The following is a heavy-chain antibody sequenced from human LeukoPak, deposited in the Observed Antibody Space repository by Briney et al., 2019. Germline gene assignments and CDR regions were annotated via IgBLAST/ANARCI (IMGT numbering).Heavy chain of an antibody. CDR3: ARDLLTTLDY. CDR2: IYYSEST. CDR1: GGSISSGCHY. D-gene: IGHD2-15*01. V-gene: IGHV4-31*03. Sequence: PSETLSLTCPLSGGSISSGCHYWSWIRQHPGKGLEWIGYIYYSESTYYNPSLKSRVTISVDTSKNQFCLKLSSVAAADTAVYYCARDLLTTLDYWGQGTLVTVSS. J-gene: IGHJ4*02.